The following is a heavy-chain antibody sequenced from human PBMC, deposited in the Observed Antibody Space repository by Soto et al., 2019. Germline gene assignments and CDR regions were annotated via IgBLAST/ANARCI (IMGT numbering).Heavy chain of an antibody. Sequence: GESLKISCKGSGYSFTSYWIGWVRQMPGKGLEWMGIIYPGDSDTRYSPSFQGQVTISADKSISTAYLQWSSLKASDTAMYYCARHGPDYDFWSGYGPAYYYYGMDVWGQGTTVTVSS. J-gene: IGHJ6*02. V-gene: IGHV5-51*01. D-gene: IGHD3-3*01. CDR3: ARHGPDYDFWSGYGPAYYYYGMDV. CDR1: GYSFTSYW. CDR2: IYPGDSDT.